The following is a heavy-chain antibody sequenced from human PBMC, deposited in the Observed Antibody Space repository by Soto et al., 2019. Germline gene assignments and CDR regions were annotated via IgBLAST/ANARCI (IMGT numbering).Heavy chain of an antibody. CDR2: INPNSGGT. CDR1: GYTFTGYY. J-gene: IGHJ4*02. V-gene: IGHV1-2*02. Sequence: ASVKVSCKASGYTFTGYYMHWVRQAPGQGFEWMGWINPNSGGTNYAQKFQGRVTMTRDTSISTAYMELSRLRSDDTAVYYCAGVRLYDCWSGRYYFDYWGKGNMVTVSS. D-gene: IGHD3-3*01. CDR3: AGVRLYDCWSGRYYFDY.